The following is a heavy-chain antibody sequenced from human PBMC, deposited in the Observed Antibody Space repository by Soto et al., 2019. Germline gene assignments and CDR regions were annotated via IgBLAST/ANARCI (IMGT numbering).Heavy chain of an antibody. CDR2: ISYDGSNK. J-gene: IGHJ6*02. V-gene: IGHV3-30*18. CDR1: GFTFRNYA. CDR3: AKDLCSSSSCSYTYGMDV. Sequence: GGSLRLSCAASGFTFRNYAMHWVRQAPGKGLEWVALISYDGSNKYYADSVKGRFTISRDNSKNTLYLQMNSLRAEDTAVYYGAKDLCSSSSCSYTYGMDVWGQGTTVTVSS. D-gene: IGHD2-2*01.